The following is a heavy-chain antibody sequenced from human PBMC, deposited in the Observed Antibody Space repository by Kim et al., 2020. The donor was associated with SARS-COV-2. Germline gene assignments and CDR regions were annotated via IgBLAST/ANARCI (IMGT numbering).Heavy chain of an antibody. J-gene: IGHJ4*02. CDR3: ARDAKSAGAVYGGNPWIPHY. V-gene: IGHV1-3*01. CDR1: GYTFTSYA. CDR2: INAGNGNT. Sequence: ASVKVSCKASGYTFTSYAMHWVRQAPGQRLEWMGWINAGNGNTKYSQKFQGRVTITRDTSASTAYMELSSLRSEDTAVYYCARDAKSAGAVYGGNPWIPHYWGQGTLVTVSS. D-gene: IGHD4-17*01.